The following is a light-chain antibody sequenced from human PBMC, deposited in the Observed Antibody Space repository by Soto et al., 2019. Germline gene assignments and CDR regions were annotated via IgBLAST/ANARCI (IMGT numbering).Light chain of an antibody. V-gene: IGKV3-11*01. CDR2: GAS. CDR1: QSINRH. Sequence: EIVLTQSPATLSLSPGERATLSCRASQSINRHLAWYRQKPGQAPRLVIYGASSRATGIPDRFSGSGSGTDFTLTISSLQPEDFATYYCQQSYSTPWTFGQGTKVDIK. J-gene: IGKJ1*01. CDR3: QQSYSTPWT.